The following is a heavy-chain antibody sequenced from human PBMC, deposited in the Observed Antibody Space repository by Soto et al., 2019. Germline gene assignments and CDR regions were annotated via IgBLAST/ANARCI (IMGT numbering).Heavy chain of an antibody. Sequence: GSLRLSCAVSGFPFSFYGFHWVRQSPGKGLEWLGVIVSDGSAIYHADSLEGRFFISRDNSKDILYLQMNSLRVEDTAVYYCARDDAFDNENGFDMWGQGTMVTVSS. J-gene: IGHJ3*02. V-gene: IGHV3-33*01. CDR1: GFPFSFYG. CDR2: IVSDGSAI. D-gene: IGHD3-3*02. CDR3: ARDDAFDNENGFDM.